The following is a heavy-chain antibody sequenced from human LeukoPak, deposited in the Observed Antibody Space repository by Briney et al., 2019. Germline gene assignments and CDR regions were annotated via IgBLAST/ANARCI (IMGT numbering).Heavy chain of an antibody. Sequence: ASVKVSCKASGYTFTSYGISWVRQAPGQGLEWMGWISAYNGNTNYAQKLQGRVTMTTDTSTSTAYMELRSLRSDDTAVYYCARSRPYYDILTGYYKGDYFDYWGQGTLVTVSS. D-gene: IGHD3-9*01. CDR1: GYTFTSYG. J-gene: IGHJ4*02. CDR2: ISAYNGNT. CDR3: ARSRPYYDILTGYYKGDYFDY. V-gene: IGHV1-18*01.